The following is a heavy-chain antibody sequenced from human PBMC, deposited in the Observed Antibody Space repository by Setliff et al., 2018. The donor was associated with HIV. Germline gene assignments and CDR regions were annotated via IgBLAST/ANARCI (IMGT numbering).Heavy chain of an antibody. J-gene: IGHJ5*02. D-gene: IGHD6-13*01. CDR3: ARHRYSSSINWFDP. Sequence: SETLSLTCAVYGGSSNDYYWNWIRQPPGKGLEWIGEIHHTGYINYHPSFKSRVTMSIDTSQNQFSLKLTSVTATDTAVYYCARHRYSSSINWFDPWGQGTLVTVSS. CDR2: IHHTGYI. CDR1: GGSSNDYY. V-gene: IGHV4-34*01.